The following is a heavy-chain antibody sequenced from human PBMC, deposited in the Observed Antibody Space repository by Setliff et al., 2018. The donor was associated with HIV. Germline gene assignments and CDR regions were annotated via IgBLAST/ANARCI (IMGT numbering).Heavy chain of an antibody. J-gene: IGHJ4*02. CDR3: AIEPLPGDFGDF. Sequence: GASVKVSCKASGYTFTTYVVHWVRQAPGQRLEWMGWINVGSGNTKYSQKFQGRVTITRDTSASTAYMELSSLRSEDTAVYYCAIEPLPGDFGDFWGQGTLVTVS. CDR1: GYTFTTYV. V-gene: IGHV1-3*01. CDR2: INVGSGNT. D-gene: IGHD7-27*01.